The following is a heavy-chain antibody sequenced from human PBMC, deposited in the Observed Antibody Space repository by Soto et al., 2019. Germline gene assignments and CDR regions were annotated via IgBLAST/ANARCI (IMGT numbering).Heavy chain of an antibody. CDR1: GFSLSNSGVG. D-gene: IGHD6-6*01. CDR3: AHSRPPRLLDY. Sequence: QITLKESGPPLVKPTQTLTLTCTYSGFSLSNSGVGVGWIRQPPGRALEWLALMYWDDDKRYSPSLNSRLTITKDSSKNQVVLTMTNMDPVDTATYYCAHSRPPRLLDYWGQGTLVTVSS. J-gene: IGHJ4*02. CDR2: MYWDDDK. V-gene: IGHV2-5*02.